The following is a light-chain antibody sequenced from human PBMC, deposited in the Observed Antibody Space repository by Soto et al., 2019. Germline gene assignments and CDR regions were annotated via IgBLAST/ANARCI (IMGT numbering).Light chain of an antibody. J-gene: IGLJ2*01. CDR2: DNN. CDR1: SSNIGNNY. Sequence: QSVLTQPPSVSAAQRQKVTISCSGSSSNIGNNYVSWYHRVPGTAPKLLIYDNNERPSGIPDRFSGSKSGTSATLDITGLQTGDEGDYYCGTWDSRLRVVVFGGGTKVTVL. CDR3: GTWDSRLRVVV. V-gene: IGLV1-51*01.